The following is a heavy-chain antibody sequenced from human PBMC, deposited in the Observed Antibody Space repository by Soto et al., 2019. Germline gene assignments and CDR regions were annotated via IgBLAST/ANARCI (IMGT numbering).Heavy chain of an antibody. CDR3: ARDSIVATKSYYYYGMDV. CDR2: ITHSGST. D-gene: IGHD5-12*01. V-gene: IGHV4-34*01. J-gene: IGHJ6*02. Sequence: PSETLSLTCAVYGGSFSGYYWSWIRQPPGKGLEWIGEITHSGSTNYNPSLKSRVTISVDTSKNQFSLKLSSVTAADTAVYYCARDSIVATKSYYYYGMDVWGQGTTDTVSS. CDR1: GGSFSGYY.